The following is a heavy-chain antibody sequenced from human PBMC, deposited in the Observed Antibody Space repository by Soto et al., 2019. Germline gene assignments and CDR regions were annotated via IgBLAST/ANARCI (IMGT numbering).Heavy chain of an antibody. V-gene: IGHV5-10-1*01. Sequence: PGESLKISCKGSGYSFTSYWISWVRQMPGKGLEWMGRIDPSDSYTNYSPSYQGHVTISADKSISTAYLQWSSLKASDTAMYYCARLGYDFWSGYYTPNYYYYGMDVWGQGTTVTVSS. D-gene: IGHD3-3*01. J-gene: IGHJ6*02. CDR3: ARLGYDFWSGYYTPNYYYYGMDV. CDR2: IDPSDSYT. CDR1: GYSFTSYW.